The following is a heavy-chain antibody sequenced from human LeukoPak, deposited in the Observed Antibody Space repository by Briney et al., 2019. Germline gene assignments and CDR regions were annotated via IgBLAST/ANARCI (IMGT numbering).Heavy chain of an antibody. CDR1: GFTFSSYG. CDR3: ARTGYYGSGSYYPPDY. CDR2: ISGSGGST. V-gene: IGHV3-23*01. Sequence: GGSLRLSCAASGFTFSSYGMSWVRQAPGKGLEWVSAISGSGGSTYYADSVKGRFTISRDNSKNTLYLQMNSLRAEDTAVYYCARTGYYGSGSYYPPDYWGQGTLVTVSS. J-gene: IGHJ4*02. D-gene: IGHD3-10*01.